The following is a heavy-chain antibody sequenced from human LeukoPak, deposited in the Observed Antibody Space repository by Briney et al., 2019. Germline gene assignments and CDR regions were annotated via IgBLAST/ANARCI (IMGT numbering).Heavy chain of an antibody. CDR3: ARVHDTTGYYHYFDS. D-gene: IGHD3-9*01. CDR1: GFTFSTYP. Sequence: GGSLRLSCEAPGFTFSTYPMHWVRQAPDKGLGWVAMISYHGSNEYYADSVKGRFTISRDNSKNTLYLQMNNPRVEDTAIYYCARVHDTTGYYHYFDSWGQGTLVTVSS. V-gene: IGHV3-30*03. J-gene: IGHJ4*02. CDR2: ISYHGSNE.